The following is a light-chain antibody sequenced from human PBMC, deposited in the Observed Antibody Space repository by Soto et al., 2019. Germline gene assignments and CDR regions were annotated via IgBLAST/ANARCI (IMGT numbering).Light chain of an antibody. CDR3: QQYNNWPWT. Sequence: EIVLTQSPGTLSLSPGERAILSCRASQSVSSSYLAWYQQKPGQAPRLLIYGASSRATGIPDRFSGSGSGTDFTLTISRLEPEDFAVYYCQQYNNWPWTFGQGTKVDIK. V-gene: IGKV3-20*01. J-gene: IGKJ1*01. CDR1: QSVSSSY. CDR2: GAS.